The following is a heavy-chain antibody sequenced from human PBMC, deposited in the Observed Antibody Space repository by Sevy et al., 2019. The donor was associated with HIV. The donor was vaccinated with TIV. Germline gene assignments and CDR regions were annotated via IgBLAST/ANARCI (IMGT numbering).Heavy chain of an antibody. CDR2: IKSNSDGGTT. D-gene: IGHD3-10*01. CDR1: GFSLETFW. J-gene: IGHJ4*02. Sequence: GGSLRLSCAASGFSLETFWIHWLRQAPGKGLEWVGRIKSNSDGGTTDYAAPLEGRFTMSRDDSENKIYLQINNLKIEDTAVYYCATAPGTGYWGQRTLVTVSS. V-gene: IGHV3-15*01. CDR3: ATAPGTGY.